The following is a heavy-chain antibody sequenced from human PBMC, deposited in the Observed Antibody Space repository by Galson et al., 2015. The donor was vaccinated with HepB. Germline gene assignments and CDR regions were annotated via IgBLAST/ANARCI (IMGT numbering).Heavy chain of an antibody. CDR2: MNPNSGST. Sequence: SVKVSCKASGYTFNIFDISWVRQATGQGLEWMGWMNPNSGSTDYAQNFQGRVTMTRDTAISTAFMELSSLRSDDTAVYYCARGGRDGYNSHWGQGTMVTVSS. J-gene: IGHJ3*01. CDR3: ARGGRDGYNSH. V-gene: IGHV1-8*01. CDR1: GYTFNIFD. D-gene: IGHD5-24*01.